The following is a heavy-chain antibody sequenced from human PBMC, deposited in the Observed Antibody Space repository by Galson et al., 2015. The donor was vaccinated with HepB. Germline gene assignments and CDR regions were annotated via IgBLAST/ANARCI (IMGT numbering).Heavy chain of an antibody. V-gene: IGHV4-39*01. D-gene: IGHD6-19*01. CDR3: ASPRGYSSGWANFDY. CDR1: GGSISSSSYY. J-gene: IGHJ4*02. CDR2: IYYSGST. Sequence: ETLSLTCTVSGGSISSSSYYWGWIRQPPGKGLEWIGSIYYSGSTYYNPSLKSRVTISVDTSKNQFSLKLSSVTAADTAVYYCASPRGYSSGWANFDYWGQGTLVTVSS.